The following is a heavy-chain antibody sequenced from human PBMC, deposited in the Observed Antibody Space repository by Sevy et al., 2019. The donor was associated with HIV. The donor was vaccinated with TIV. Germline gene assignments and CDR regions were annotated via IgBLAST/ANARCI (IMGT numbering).Heavy chain of an antibody. CDR2: IYSGGST. Sequence: GGSLRLSCAASGFTVSSNYMSWVRQAPGKGLEWVSVIYSGGSTYYADSVKGRFTIARDNSKNTLYLQRNSLRAEDTAVYYCATRRLRYFDWLFRGHDAFDIWGQGTMVTVSS. D-gene: IGHD3-9*01. J-gene: IGHJ3*02. CDR3: ATRRLRYFDWLFRGHDAFDI. CDR1: GFTVSSNY. V-gene: IGHV3-53*01.